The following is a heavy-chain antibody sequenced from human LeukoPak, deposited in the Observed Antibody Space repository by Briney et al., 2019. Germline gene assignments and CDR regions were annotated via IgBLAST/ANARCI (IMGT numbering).Heavy chain of an antibody. Sequence: GGSLRLSCAASGFTFSSYSMNWVRQAPGKGLEWVSSISSSSSYIYYADSVKGRFTISRDNAKNSLYLQMNSLRAEDTAVYYCARDLAQQLPSDYYYGMDVWGQGTTVTVSS. V-gene: IGHV3-21*01. D-gene: IGHD6-13*01. CDR1: GFTFSSYS. CDR3: ARDLAQQLPSDYYYGMDV. J-gene: IGHJ6*02. CDR2: ISSSSSYI.